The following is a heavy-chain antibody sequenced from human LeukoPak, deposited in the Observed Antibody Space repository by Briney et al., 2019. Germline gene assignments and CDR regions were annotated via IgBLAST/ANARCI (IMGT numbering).Heavy chain of an antibody. J-gene: IGHJ6*02. CDR3: ARDRGGYSNAYYYYGMDV. CDR2: ISNNGGYT. Sequence: GGSLRLSCAASGFTFSSSAMSWVRQAPGKGLEWVSAISNNGGYTYYADSVKGRFTISRDNSKNTLYLQMNSLRAEDTAVYYCARDRGGYSNAYYYYGMDVWGQGTTVTVSS. D-gene: IGHD5-18*01. V-gene: IGHV3-23*01. CDR1: GFTFSSSA.